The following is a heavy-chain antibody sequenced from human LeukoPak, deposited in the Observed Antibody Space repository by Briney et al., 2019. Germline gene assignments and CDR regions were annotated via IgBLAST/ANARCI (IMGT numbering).Heavy chain of an antibody. J-gene: IGHJ4*02. CDR1: GFTFSSYG. V-gene: IGHV3-33*01. Sequence: GRSLRLSCAASGFTFSSYGMHWVRQAPGKGLEWVAVIWYDGSNKYYADSVKGRFTNSRDNSKNTLYLQMNSLRAEDTAVYYCARDQSDDYSIWYYFDYWGQGTLVTVSS. D-gene: IGHD4-11*01. CDR2: IWYDGSNK. CDR3: ARDQSDDYSIWYYFDY.